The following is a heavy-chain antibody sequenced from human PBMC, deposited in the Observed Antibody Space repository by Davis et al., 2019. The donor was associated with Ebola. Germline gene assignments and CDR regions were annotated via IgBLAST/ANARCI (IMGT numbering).Heavy chain of an antibody. V-gene: IGHV1-2*02. D-gene: IGHD2-2*02. J-gene: IGHJ4*02. CDR1: GYTFTGYY. CDR2: INPNSGGT. CDR3: ARNWDLYCSSTSCYRGGFDY. Sequence: ASVKVSCKASGYTFTGYYMHWVRQAPGQGLEWMGWINPNSGGTNYAQKFQGRVTMTRDTSISTAYMELSRLRSDDTAVYYCARNWDLYCSSTSCYRGGFDYWGQGTLVTVSS.